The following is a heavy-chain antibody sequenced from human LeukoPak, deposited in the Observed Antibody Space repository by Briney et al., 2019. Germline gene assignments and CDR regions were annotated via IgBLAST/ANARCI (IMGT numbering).Heavy chain of an antibody. CDR1: GYIFTGYF. V-gene: IGHV1-2*02. CDR2: INPNSGDT. J-gene: IGHJ4*02. Sequence: ASVKVSCKASGYIFTGYFIQWVRQAPGQGLEWMGWINPNSGDTNYAQKFQGRVTMTRDTSIRTVYMELSRLKSDDTAVYYCARGGGLGGSPPFGYWGQGTLVTVSS. D-gene: IGHD1-26*01. CDR3: ARGGGLGGSPPFGY.